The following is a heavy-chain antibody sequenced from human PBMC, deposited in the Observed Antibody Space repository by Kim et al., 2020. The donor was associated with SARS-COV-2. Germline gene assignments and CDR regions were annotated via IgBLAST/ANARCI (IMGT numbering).Heavy chain of an antibody. CDR3: ARGGRPVPRKIGGSYSFFTS. CDR2: IHHSGST. Sequence: SETLSLTCAVYGGSFSGYYWTWIRQPPGKGLEWIGEIHHSGSTNYNPSLKSRVTISVDTSKNQFSLNLSSVTAADTAVYYCARGGRPVPRKIGGSYSFFTSWGLGNLVTVSS. V-gene: IGHV4-34*01. D-gene: IGHD5-18*01. J-gene: IGHJ5*02. CDR1: GGSFSGYY.